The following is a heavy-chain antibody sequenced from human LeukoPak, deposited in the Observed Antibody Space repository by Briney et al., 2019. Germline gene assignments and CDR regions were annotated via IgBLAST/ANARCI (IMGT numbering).Heavy chain of an antibody. CDR3: SITSKGGGGVFDI. CDR2: IYPGDSDT. V-gene: IGHV5-51*01. J-gene: IGHJ3*02. Sequence: GEALKISCKGSGYGFTSYWIGWVRQMPGKGLEWRGIIYPGDSDTRYSPSFQGQVTISADKSISTAYLQWSSLKASDTAMYYCSITSKGGGGVFDIWGQGTMVTVSS. D-gene: IGHD3-10*01. CDR1: GYGFTSYW.